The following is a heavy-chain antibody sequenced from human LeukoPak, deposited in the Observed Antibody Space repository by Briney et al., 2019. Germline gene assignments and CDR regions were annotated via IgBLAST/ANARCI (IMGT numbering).Heavy chain of an antibody. Sequence: GGSLRLSCAASGFTFNNFAMGWVRQAPGKGLDWVSGLSGSGSSTYYADSVKGRFTISRDNSNSTLYLQMDSLRAEDAAVYYCAKDGYSKYNPYYFDYWGQGTLVTVSS. D-gene: IGHD4-11*01. CDR2: LSGSGSST. V-gene: IGHV3-23*01. J-gene: IGHJ4*02. CDR1: GFTFNNFA. CDR3: AKDGYSKYNPYYFDY.